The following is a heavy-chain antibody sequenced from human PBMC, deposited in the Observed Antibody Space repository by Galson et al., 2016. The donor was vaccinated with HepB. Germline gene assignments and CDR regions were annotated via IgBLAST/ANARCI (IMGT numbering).Heavy chain of an antibody. CDR2: IRDTRTI. Sequence: SLRLSCAASGFTFNIFSMNWVRQAPGKGLEWVSYIRDTRTIYHADSVKGRFTVSRDDAENSLYLQMNSLRDKDTAVYYCVRDYNFAFVIWGQGTMVTVSS. J-gene: IGHJ3*02. CDR3: VRDYNFAFVI. D-gene: IGHD5-24*01. V-gene: IGHV3-48*02. CDR1: GFTFNIFS.